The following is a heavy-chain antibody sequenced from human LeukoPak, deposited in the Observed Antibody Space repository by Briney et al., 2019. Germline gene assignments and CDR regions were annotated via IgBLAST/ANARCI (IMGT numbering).Heavy chain of an antibody. CDR2: IYFSGSR. V-gene: IGHV4-30-4*08. CDR1: GASIRSGDHH. J-gene: IGHJ4*02. D-gene: IGHD2-15*01. CDR3: ARGSPKADK. Sequence: SQTLSLTCSVSGASIRSGDHHWSWLRQSPGKGLEWIGYIYFSGSRSSNPSLRSRLTISVDTSKNQFSLKLSSVTTADTAVYYCARGSPKADKWGQGTLVTVSS.